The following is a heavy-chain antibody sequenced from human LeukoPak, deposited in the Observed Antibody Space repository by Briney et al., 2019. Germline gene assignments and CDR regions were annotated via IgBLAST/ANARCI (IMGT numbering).Heavy chain of an antibody. CDR3: ARLTKGPIYYYYMDV. Sequence: SETLSLTCTVSGGSISSGSYYWSWIRQPAGKGLEWIGRIYTSGSTNYNPSLKSRVTISVDTSKNQFSLKLSSVTAADTAVYYCARLTKGPIYYYYMDVWGKGTTVTVSS. V-gene: IGHV4-61*02. J-gene: IGHJ6*03. D-gene: IGHD3-9*01. CDR2: IYTSGST. CDR1: GGSISSGSYY.